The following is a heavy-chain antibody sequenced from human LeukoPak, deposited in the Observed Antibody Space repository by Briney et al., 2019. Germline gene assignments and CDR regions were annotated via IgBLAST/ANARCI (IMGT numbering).Heavy chain of an antibody. CDR3: ARERNDYVWGSYRPLGY. J-gene: IGHJ4*02. V-gene: IGHV1-18*01. CDR1: GYTFTSYG. D-gene: IGHD3-16*02. Sequence: ASVKVSCKASGYTFTSYGISWVRQAPGQGLEWMGWISAYNGNTNYAQKFQSRVTMTTDTSTSTAYMELRSLRSDDTAVYYCARERNDYVWGSYRPLGYWGQGTLVTVSS. CDR2: ISAYNGNT.